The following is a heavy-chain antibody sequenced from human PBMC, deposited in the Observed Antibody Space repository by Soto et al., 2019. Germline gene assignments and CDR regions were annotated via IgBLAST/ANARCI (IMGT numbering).Heavy chain of an antibody. CDR3: ERVRPGYSYGYPNWFDP. Sequence: EVQLVESGGGLVQPGGSLRLSCAASGFTFSSYEMNWVRQAPGKGLEWVSYISTSGSTIYYADSVKRRFTISRDNAKNSLFRQMNSLRAEGTAVYYYERVRPGYSYGYPNWFDPWGQGTLVTVCS. CDR2: ISTSGSTI. D-gene: IGHD5-18*01. J-gene: IGHJ5*02. V-gene: IGHV3-48*03. CDR1: GFTFSSYE.